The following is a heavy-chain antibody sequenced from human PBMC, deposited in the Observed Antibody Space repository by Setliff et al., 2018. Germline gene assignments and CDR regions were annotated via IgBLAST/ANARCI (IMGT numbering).Heavy chain of an antibody. CDR3: AKSAGQQLELYYYYYMDV. CDR2: ISFDGNNK. Sequence: GGSLRLSCTASGFTFSSYALHWVRQAPGKGLEWVAVISFDGNNKYYGDSVKGRFTISRDNSKNTQYLQMNSLRIEDTAVYYCAKSAGQQLELYYYYYMDVWGKGTTVTVSS. J-gene: IGHJ6*03. CDR1: GFTFSSYA. D-gene: IGHD6-13*01. V-gene: IGHV3-30-3*02.